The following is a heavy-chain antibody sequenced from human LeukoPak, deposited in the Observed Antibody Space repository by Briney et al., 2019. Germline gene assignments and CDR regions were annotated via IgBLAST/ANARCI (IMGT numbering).Heavy chain of an antibody. V-gene: IGHV3-21*01. D-gene: IGHD6-19*01. CDR2: ISSSSSYI. CDR1: GFIFSSYS. CDR3: ARDLSVAEYYFDY. J-gene: IGHJ4*02. Sequence: PGGSLRLSCAASGFIFSSYSMNWVRQTPGKGLEWVSSISSSSSYIYYADSVKGRFTISRDNAKNSLYLQMNSLRAEDTAVYYCARDLSVAEYYFDYWGQGTLVTVSS.